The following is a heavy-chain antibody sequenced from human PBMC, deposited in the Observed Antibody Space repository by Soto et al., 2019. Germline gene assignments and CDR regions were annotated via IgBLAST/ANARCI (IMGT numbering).Heavy chain of an antibody. CDR2: IYFDGGNK. CDR3: ARDPYDPPRAPFDP. J-gene: IGHJ5*02. D-gene: IGHD3-22*01. V-gene: IGHV3-33*01. CDR1: GFSFSNAN. Sequence: GGSLRLSCAASGFSFSNANMHWVRQAPGRGLDWVAGIYFDGGNKYYADSVKGRFTISXXXXXXTXYXQXXSLRAXDTAVYYCARDPYDPPRAPFDPWGQGTLVTVSS.